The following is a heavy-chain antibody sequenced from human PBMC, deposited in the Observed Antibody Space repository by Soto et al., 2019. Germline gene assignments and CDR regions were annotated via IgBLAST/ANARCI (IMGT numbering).Heavy chain of an antibody. V-gene: IGHV3-74*01. CDR1: GFTLSSYW. Sequence: EVQLVESGGGLVQPGESLRLSCAASGFTLSSYWMHWVRQAPGKGLVWISRINIDGSSTSYADSVKGRFTISRDNAKNTLYLQVNSLRAEDTALYYCARSRDGYNFVGDCWGQGTLVTVSS. J-gene: IGHJ4*02. CDR2: INIDGSST. CDR3: ARSRDGYNFVGDC. D-gene: IGHD5-12*01.